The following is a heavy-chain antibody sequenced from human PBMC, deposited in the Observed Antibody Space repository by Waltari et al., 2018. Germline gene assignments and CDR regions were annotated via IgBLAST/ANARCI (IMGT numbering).Heavy chain of an antibody. CDR2: IIPIFGTA. CDR3: ARDAKAVAAAPYWYFDL. V-gene: IGHV1-69*08. CDR1: GGTFSSYA. D-gene: IGHD6-19*01. Sequence: QVQLVQSGAEVKKPGSSVKVSCKASGGTFSSYAISWVRQAPGQGLEWMGRIIPIFGTANYAQKFQGRVTITADKSTSTAYVELSSLRSEDTAVYYCARDAKAVAAAPYWYFDLWGRGTLVTVSS. J-gene: IGHJ2*01.